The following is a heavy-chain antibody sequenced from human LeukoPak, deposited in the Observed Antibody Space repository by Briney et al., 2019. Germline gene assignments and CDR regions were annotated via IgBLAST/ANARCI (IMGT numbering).Heavy chain of an antibody. CDR1: GYSFTSYW. CDR2: IYPGDSDT. V-gene: IGHV5-51*01. J-gene: IGHJ4*02. Sequence: GESLKISCNGSGYSFTSYWIGWVRQMPGKGLEWMGIIYPGDSDTRYSPSFQGQVTISADKSISTAYLQWSSLKASDTAMYYCARAYSSSSSVSDYWGQGTLVTVSS. D-gene: IGHD6-6*01. CDR3: ARAYSSSSSVSDY.